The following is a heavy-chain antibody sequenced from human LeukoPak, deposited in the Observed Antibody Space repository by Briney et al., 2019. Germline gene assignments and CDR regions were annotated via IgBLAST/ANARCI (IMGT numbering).Heavy chain of an antibody. V-gene: IGHV3-23*01. CDR1: GFTFSSYA. CDR3: AREWAAAGPEPFDY. CDR2: ISGSGGST. Sequence: GGSLRLSCAASGFTFSSYAMSWVRQAPGKGLEWVSGISGSGGSTYYADSVKGRFTISRDNSKNTLYLQMNSLRAEDTALYYCAREWAAAGPEPFDYWGQGTLVTVSS. D-gene: IGHD6-13*01. J-gene: IGHJ4*02.